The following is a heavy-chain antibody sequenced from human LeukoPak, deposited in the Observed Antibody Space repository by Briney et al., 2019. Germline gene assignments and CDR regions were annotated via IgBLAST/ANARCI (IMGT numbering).Heavy chain of an antibody. J-gene: IGHJ6*03. Sequence: PSETLSLTCTVSGVSISSHRHFWGWIRQPPGRGLEWIANIYYSGSTYSNPSLRSRVTISVDTSKNQFSLKLSSVTAADTAVYYCARGPILWNYYYYYMDVWGKGTTVTVSS. D-gene: IGHD2/OR15-2a*01. CDR3: ARGPILWNYYYYYMDV. V-gene: IGHV4-39*07. CDR1: GVSISSHRHF. CDR2: IYYSGST.